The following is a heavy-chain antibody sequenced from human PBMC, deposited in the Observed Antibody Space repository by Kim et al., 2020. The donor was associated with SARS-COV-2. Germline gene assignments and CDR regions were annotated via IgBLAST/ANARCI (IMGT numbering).Heavy chain of an antibody. CDR2: IRSKANSYAT. D-gene: IGHD6-13*01. V-gene: IGHV3-73*01. Sequence: GGSLRLSCAASGFTFSDSARYWVRQASGKGLEWVGRIRSKANSYATAYDVSVKGRFIISRDDSKNTAYLQMNSLKTEDTAIYYCTRVPPYSNSWWDAFDIWGQGTMVTVSS. J-gene: IGHJ3*02. CDR3: TRVPPYSNSWWDAFDI. CDR1: GFTFSDSA.